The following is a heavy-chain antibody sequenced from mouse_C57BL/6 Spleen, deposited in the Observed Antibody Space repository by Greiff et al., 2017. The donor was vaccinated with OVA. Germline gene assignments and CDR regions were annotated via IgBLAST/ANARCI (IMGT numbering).Heavy chain of an antibody. CDR3: ARWGILRDAMDY. Sequence: QVQLQQSGAELVRPGASVTLSCKASGYTFTDYEMHWVKQTPVHGLEWIGAIDPETGGTAYNQKFKGKAILTADKSSSTAYMELRSLTSEDSAVYYCARWGILRDAMDYWGQGTSVTVSS. D-gene: IGHD1-1*01. CDR1: GYTFTDYE. V-gene: IGHV1-15*01. J-gene: IGHJ4*01. CDR2: IDPETGGT.